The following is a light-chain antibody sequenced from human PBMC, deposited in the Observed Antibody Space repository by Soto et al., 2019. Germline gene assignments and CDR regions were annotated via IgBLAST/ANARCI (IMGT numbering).Light chain of an antibody. CDR1: QNINYW. CDR3: QQYGVSPIS. Sequence: GDRVTITCRASQNINYWLAWYQHKPGKAPKLLIYDASSLESGVPSRFSGSGFGTEFTLTISSLQPEDFATYYCQQYGVSPISFGQGTRLEIK. V-gene: IGKV1-5*01. J-gene: IGKJ5*01. CDR2: DAS.